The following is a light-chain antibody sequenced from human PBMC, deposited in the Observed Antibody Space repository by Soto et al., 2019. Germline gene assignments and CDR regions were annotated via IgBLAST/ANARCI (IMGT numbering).Light chain of an antibody. CDR1: QSVSSY. CDR2: EAS. CDR3: QQRSDWPWT. Sequence: ESVLTQSPATLSLYPGERATLSCRASQSVSSYLAWYQQKPGQAPRLLMYEASNRATGIPARFSGGGSGTDFTLTISSLEPEDFAVYYCQQRSDWPWTFGQGTKVDIK. V-gene: IGKV3-11*01. J-gene: IGKJ1*01.